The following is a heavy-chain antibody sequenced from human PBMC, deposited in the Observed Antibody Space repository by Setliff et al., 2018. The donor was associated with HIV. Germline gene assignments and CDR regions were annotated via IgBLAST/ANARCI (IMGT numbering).Heavy chain of an antibody. CDR2: IYYSGST. CDR1: GGSVSSGSYY. V-gene: IGHV4-61*01. Sequence: PSETLSLTCTVSGGSVSSGSYYWSWIRQHPGKGLEWIGYIYYSGSTNYNPSLKSRVTISVDTSKNQFSLKLSSVTAADTAVYYCARGYYYSYCMDVWGKGTTVTVSS. J-gene: IGHJ6*03. CDR3: ARGYYYSYCMDV.